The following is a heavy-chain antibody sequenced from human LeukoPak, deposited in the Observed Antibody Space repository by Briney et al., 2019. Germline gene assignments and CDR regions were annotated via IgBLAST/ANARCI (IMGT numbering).Heavy chain of an antibody. V-gene: IGHV3-74*01. J-gene: IGHJ4*02. Sequence: GGSLRLACAASGTSFSSHWMHWVRQAPGKGLVWVAHINRDGSSTTYADSVKGRFTISRDNAKNTLYLQMNSLRADDTAVYYCARDDDSSGNLFDYWGQGTLVTVSS. CDR1: GTSFSSHW. CDR2: INRDGSST. CDR3: ARDDDSSGNLFDY. D-gene: IGHD3-22*01.